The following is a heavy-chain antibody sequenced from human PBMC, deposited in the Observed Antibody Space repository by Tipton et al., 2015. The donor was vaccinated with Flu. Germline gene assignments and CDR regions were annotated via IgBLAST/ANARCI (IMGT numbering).Heavy chain of an antibody. CDR3: ARQSASYGYFSHLDY. J-gene: IGHJ4*02. Sequence: TLSLTCGVSGDSIRSGSYWGWIRQAPGRGLEWIASIYQSGTTYYNPSLKSRVTISVDMSNNQFSLRVNSATAADTAIYYCARQSASYGYFSHLDYRGQGVLVTVS. V-gene: IGHV4-38-2*01. CDR2: IYQSGTT. D-gene: IGHD5-18*01. CDR1: GDSIRSGSY.